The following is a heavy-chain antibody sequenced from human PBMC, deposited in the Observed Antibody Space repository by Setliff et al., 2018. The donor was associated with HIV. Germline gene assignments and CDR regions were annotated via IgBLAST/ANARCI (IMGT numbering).Heavy chain of an antibody. D-gene: IGHD2-15*01. Sequence: PGGSLRLSCAAPGFTFSSLWMSWARQAPGKGLEWVANINGDGNKKYYVDSVKGRFTISRDNAKNSLYLQMNSLRPEDTALYYCARDDIGYCTGGSCSLFDFWGQGTPVTVSS. CDR3: ARDDIGYCTGGSCSLFDF. CDR2: INGDGNKK. J-gene: IGHJ4*02. CDR1: GFTFSSLW. V-gene: IGHV3-7*03.